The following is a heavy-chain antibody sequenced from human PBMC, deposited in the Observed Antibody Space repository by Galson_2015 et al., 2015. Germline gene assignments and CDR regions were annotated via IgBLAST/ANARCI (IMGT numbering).Heavy chain of an antibody. CDR2: IYYSGTT. J-gene: IGHJ4*02. CDR1: GASISSSSYY. Sequence: SETLSLTCTVSGASISSSSYYWGWIRQSPGKGLEWIGHIYYSGTTYYNPSLKSRVTISTDTSKNQFSLRLRSVTAADTAVYFCAGRDIMTTNTFNYWGPGTLVTVSS. CDR3: AGRDIMTTNTFNY. V-gene: IGHV4-39*01. D-gene: IGHD5-12*01.